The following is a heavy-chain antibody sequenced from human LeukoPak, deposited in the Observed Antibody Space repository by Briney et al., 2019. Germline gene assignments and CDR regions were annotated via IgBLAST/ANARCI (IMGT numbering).Heavy chain of an antibody. CDR2: IIPIFGTA. J-gene: IGHJ6*03. Sequence: AASVKVSCKASGGTFSSYAISWVRQAPGQGLEWMGGIIPIFGTANYAQKFQGRVTITADESTSTAYMELSSLRSEDTAVYYCARGLDIVVVPAARRRDGYYYYYMDVWGKGTTVTISS. CDR3: ARGLDIVVVPAARRRDGYYYYYMDV. D-gene: IGHD2-2*01. V-gene: IGHV1-69*13. CDR1: GGTFSSYA.